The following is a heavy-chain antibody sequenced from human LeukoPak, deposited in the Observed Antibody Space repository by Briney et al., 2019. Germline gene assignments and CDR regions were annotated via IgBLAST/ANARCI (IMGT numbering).Heavy chain of an antibody. CDR1: GITFSSYA. Sequence: GGSLRLSCAASGITFSSYAMHWVRQAPGKGLEWVAVISYDGSNKYYADSVKGRFTISRDNSKNTLYLQMNSLRAEDTAVYYCAKDLVVVATILDYWGQGTLVTVSS. V-gene: IGHV3-30*04. D-gene: IGHD5-12*01. CDR3: AKDLVVVATILDY. CDR2: ISYDGSNK. J-gene: IGHJ4*02.